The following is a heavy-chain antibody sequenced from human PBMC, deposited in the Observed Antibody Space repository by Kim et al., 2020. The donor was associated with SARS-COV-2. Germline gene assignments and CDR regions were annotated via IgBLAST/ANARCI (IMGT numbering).Heavy chain of an antibody. CDR3: AGATIINYYDSSGYPNWFDP. J-gene: IGHJ5*02. CDR2: IKQDGSEK. V-gene: IGHV3-7*01. D-gene: IGHD3-22*01. Sequence: GGSLRLSCAASGFTFSSYWMSWVRQAPGKGLEWVANIKQDGSEKYYVDSVKGRFTISRDNAKNSLYLQMNSLRAEDTAVYYCAGATIINYYDSSGYPNWFDPWGQGTLVTVSS. CDR1: GFTFSSYW.